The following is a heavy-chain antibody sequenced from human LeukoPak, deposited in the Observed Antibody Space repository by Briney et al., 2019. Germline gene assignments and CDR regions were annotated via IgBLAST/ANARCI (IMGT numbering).Heavy chain of an antibody. CDR3: ARGLDGYSYGFDY. CDR2: IYPGDSDT. V-gene: IGHV5-51*01. J-gene: IGHJ4*02. D-gene: IGHD5-18*01. CDR1: GYSFTIYW. Sequence: GESLKISCRGSGYSFTIYWIGGVRQMPGKGLEWMGIIYPGDSDTRYSPSFQGQVTISADKSISTAYLQWSSLKASDTAMYYCARGLDGYSYGFDYWGQETLVTVSA.